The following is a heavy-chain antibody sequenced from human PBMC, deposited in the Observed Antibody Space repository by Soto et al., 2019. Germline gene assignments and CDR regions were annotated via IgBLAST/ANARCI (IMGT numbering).Heavy chain of an antibody. CDR3: ARLEGLATISYYFAF. D-gene: IGHD3-9*01. CDR1: GDTSHSDKYY. Sequence: QLQESGPGLVKPSETLYLTCSVSGDTSHSDKYYWGWIRQPPVKGLEWIGSIYYRGNTYYNPSLPTRVTLHLSKSKSQFSLRLNSATAADSAVYFCARLEGLATISYYFAFWGQGAQFTVSS. CDR2: IYYRGNT. J-gene: IGHJ4*02. V-gene: IGHV4-39*01.